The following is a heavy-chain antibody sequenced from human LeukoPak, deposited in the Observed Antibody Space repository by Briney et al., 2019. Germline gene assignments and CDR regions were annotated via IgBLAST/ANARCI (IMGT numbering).Heavy chain of an antibody. D-gene: IGHD1-26*01. CDR1: GFTVSGNY. CDR3: ARPYSGTYWGYYYMDV. Sequence: QPGGSLRLSCTVSGFTVSGNYMSWVRQAPGKGLEWVSVIYGGGSTYYADSVNGRFTIYRDNSKNTLYLQMNSLRPEDTAVYYCARPYSGTYWGYYYMDVWGKGTTVTVSS. V-gene: IGHV3-66*02. CDR2: IYGGGST. J-gene: IGHJ6*03.